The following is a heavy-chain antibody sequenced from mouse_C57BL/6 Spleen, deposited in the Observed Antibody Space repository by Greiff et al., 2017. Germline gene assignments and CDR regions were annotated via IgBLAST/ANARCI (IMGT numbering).Heavy chain of an antibody. D-gene: IGHD2-3*01. J-gene: IGHJ2*01. Sequence: EVQLQESGAELVRPGASVKLSCTASGFNIKDDYMHWVKQRPEQGLEWIGWIDPENGDTEYASKFQGKATITADTSSNTAYLQLSSLTSEDTAVYYCTGWLLREDYWGQGTTITVSS. CDR3: TGWLLREDY. CDR2: IDPENGDT. V-gene: IGHV14-4*01. CDR1: GFNIKDDY.